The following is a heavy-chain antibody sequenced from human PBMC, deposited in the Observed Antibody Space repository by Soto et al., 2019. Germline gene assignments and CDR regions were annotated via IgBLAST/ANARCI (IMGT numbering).Heavy chain of an antibody. Sequence: SETLSLTCTVSGGSISSYYWSWIRQPPGKGLEWIGYIYYSGSTNYNPSLKSRVTISVDRSKNQFSLKLSSVTAADTAVYYCARGLITGSHYSGGWYYFDSWGRGTQVTVSS. CDR2: IYYSGST. CDR3: ARGLITGSHYSGGWYYFDS. D-gene: IGHD6-19*01. CDR1: GGSISSYY. V-gene: IGHV4-59*12. J-gene: IGHJ4*02.